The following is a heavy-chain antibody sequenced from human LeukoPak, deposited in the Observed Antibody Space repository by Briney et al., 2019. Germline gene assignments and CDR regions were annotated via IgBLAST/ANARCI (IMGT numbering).Heavy chain of an antibody. D-gene: IGHD3-10*01. CDR3: AREWLRDNWFDP. Sequence: PGGSLRLSCAASGFTFRSYWMSWVRQAPGKGLEWVANIKEDGREKYYVDSVKGRFTISRDNAKTSLSLQMNSLRAEDTAVYYCAREWLRDNWFDPWGQGTLVTVSS. CDR1: GFTFRSYW. CDR2: IKEDGREK. J-gene: IGHJ5*02. V-gene: IGHV3-7*01.